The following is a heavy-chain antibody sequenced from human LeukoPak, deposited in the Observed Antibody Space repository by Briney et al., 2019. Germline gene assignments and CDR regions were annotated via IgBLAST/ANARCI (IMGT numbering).Heavy chain of an antibody. CDR3: AKESQPVGAQYNWFDP. J-gene: IGHJ5*02. Sequence: GGSLRLSCAASGFTFSSYAMSWVRQAPGKGLEWVSCISGSGGSTYYADSVKGRFSISRDNSKNTLYLQMNSLRAEDTAVYYCAKESQPVGAQYNWFDPWGQGTLVTVSS. V-gene: IGHV3-23*01. D-gene: IGHD1-26*01. CDR1: GFTFSSYA. CDR2: ISGSGGST.